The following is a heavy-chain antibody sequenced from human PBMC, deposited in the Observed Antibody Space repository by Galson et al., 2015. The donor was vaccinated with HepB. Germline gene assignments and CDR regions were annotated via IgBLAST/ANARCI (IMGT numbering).Heavy chain of an antibody. CDR2: ISGSGGST. Sequence: SLRLSCAASGFTFSSYAMSWVRQAPGKGLEWVSAISGSGGSTYYADSVKGRFTISRDNSKNTLYLQMNSLRAEDTAVYYCAKERRLLSIAAQSLDYWGQGTLVTVSS. CDR1: GFTFSSYA. J-gene: IGHJ4*02. V-gene: IGHV3-23*01. CDR3: AKERRLLSIAAQSLDY. D-gene: IGHD6-6*01.